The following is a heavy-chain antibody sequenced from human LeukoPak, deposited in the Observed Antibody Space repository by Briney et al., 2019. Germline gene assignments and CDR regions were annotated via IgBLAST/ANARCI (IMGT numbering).Heavy chain of an antibody. CDR1: GFTVSSNY. D-gene: IGHD4-17*01. J-gene: IGHJ6*03. CDR2: IYSGGST. V-gene: IGHV3-53*01. CDR3: VRTTVTTQYYYYYYYMDV. Sequence: GGSLRLSCAASGFTVSSNYMSWVRQAPGKGLEWVSVIYSGGSTYYADSVKGRFTISRDNSKNTLYLQMNSLRAEDTAVYYCVRTTVTTQYYYYYYYMDVWGKGTTVTISS.